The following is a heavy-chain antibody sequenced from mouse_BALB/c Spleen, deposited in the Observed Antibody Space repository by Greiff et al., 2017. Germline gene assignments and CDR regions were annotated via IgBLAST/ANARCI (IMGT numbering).Heavy chain of an antibody. Sequence: VKLMESGPGLVAPSQSLSITCTVSGFSLTSYGVSWVRQPPGKGLEWLGVIWGDGSTTYHSALISRLSISKDNSKSQVFLKLNSLQTDDTATYYCAKPGRGYRDDGYAMDYWGQGTSVTVSS. CDR3: AKPGRGYRDDGYAMDY. D-gene: IGHD2-14*01. CDR2: IWGDGST. V-gene: IGHV2-3*01. J-gene: IGHJ4*01. CDR1: GFSLTSYG.